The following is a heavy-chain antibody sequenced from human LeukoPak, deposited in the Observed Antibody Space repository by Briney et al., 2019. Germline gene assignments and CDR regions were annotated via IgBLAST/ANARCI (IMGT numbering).Heavy chain of an antibody. CDR2: ISGSGGST. CDR3: AIGGPFPVAATLDAFDI. D-gene: IGHD2-15*01. V-gene: IGHV3-23*01. J-gene: IGHJ3*02. Sequence: GGSLRLSCAASGFTFSSYAMSWVRQAPGKGLEWVSAISGSGGSTYYADSVKGRFTISRDNSKNTLYLQMNSLRAEDTAVYYCAIGGPFPVAATLDAFDIWGQGTMVTVSS. CDR1: GFTFSSYA.